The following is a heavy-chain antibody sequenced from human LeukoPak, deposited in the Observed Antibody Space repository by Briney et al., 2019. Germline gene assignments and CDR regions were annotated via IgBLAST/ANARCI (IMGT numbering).Heavy chain of an antibody. J-gene: IGHJ5*02. CDR1: GGSISSYY. CDR3: AREGSSSQYNWFDP. Sequence: ASETLSLTCTVSGGSISSYYWSWIRQPPGKGLEWIGYIYYSGSTNYNPSLKSRVTISVDTSKNQFSLKLSSVTAADTAVYYCAREGSSSQYNWFDPWGQGTLVTVSS. CDR2: IYYSGST. D-gene: IGHD6-13*01. V-gene: IGHV4-59*01.